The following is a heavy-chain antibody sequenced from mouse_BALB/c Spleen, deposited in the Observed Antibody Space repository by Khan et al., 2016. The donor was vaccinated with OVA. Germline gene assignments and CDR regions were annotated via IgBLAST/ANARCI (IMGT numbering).Heavy chain of an antibody. CDR1: GYSITSDYA. Sequence: EVQLQESGPGLVKPSQSLSLTCTVTGYSITSDYAWNWIRQFPENKLEWMGYISYSGSTSYNPSLKSRISITRDTSKNQFFLQLNSVTTEHTATYYCARGNYYGYYFDYWGQGTTLTVSS. J-gene: IGHJ2*01. D-gene: IGHD1-1*01. CDR2: ISYSGST. V-gene: IGHV3-2*02. CDR3: ARGNYYGYYFDY.